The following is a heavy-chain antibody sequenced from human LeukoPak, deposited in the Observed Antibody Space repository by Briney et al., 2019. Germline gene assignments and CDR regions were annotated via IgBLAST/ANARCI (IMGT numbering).Heavy chain of an antibody. V-gene: IGHV5-51*01. CDR2: IYPGDSDT. CDR3: ARHFRSNGDYGPPDY. J-gene: IGHJ4*02. D-gene: IGHD4-17*01. CDR1: GYSFTSYW. Sequence: AGESLKISCKASGYSFTSYWIAWVRQMPGKGLEWMVIIYPGDSDTRYSPSFQGQVTISADKSIITAYLQWSSLKASDTAMYYCARHFRSNGDYGPPDYWGQGTLVTVSS.